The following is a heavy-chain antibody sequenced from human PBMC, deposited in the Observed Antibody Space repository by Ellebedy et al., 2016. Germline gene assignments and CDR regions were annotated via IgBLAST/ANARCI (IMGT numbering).Heavy chain of an antibody. V-gene: IGHV1-46*01. Sequence: ASVKVSCXASGYTFTSYYMHWVRQAPGQGLEWMGIINPSGGSTSYAQKFQGRVTMTRDTSTSTVYMELNSLRAEDTAVYYCANSIANYWGQGTLVTVSS. J-gene: IGHJ4*02. CDR3: ANSIANY. D-gene: IGHD2-21*01. CDR1: GYTFTSYY. CDR2: INPSGGST.